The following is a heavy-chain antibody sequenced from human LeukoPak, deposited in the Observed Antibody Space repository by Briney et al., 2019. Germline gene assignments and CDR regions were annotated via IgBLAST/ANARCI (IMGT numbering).Heavy chain of an antibody. D-gene: IGHD6-19*01. V-gene: IGHV3-30*02. J-gene: IGHJ6*03. CDR1: GFTFSSYG. Sequence: GGSLRLSCAASGFTFSSYGMYWVRQAPSKGLEWVASILYDGSNKFYLDSVKGRFTISRDNSRNTLYLQMNSLRAEDTAVYYCARLTGWDNYYSYMDVWGKGTTVTASS. CDR2: ILYDGSNK. CDR3: ARLTGWDNYYSYMDV.